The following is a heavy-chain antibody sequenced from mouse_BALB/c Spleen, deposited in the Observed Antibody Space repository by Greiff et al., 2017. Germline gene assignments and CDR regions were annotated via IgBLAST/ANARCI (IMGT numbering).Heavy chain of an antibody. CDR2: IYTYNGGT. CDR1: GYTFTDYN. D-gene: IGHD1-3*01. CDR3: ARSLEWAMDY. Sequence: EVQLQQSGPELVKPGASVTISCKASGYTFTDYNMHWVKQSHGKSLEWIGYIYTYNGGTGYNQKFKSKATLTVDDSSSTAYMELHLLASEDSAFYYCARSLEWAMDYWGQGTSVTVSS. V-gene: IGHV1S29*02. J-gene: IGHJ4*01.